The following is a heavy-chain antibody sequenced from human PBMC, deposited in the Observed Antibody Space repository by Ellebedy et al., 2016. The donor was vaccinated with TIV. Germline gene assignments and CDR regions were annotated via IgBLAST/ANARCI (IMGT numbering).Heavy chain of an antibody. J-gene: IGHJ4*02. V-gene: IGHV3-74*01. Sequence: GESLKISCAASGFTFSSYWMHCVRQAPGKGLELVSRSDGGGTRTTYANSVKGRFTISRDTAKNTLYLQMNSLRAEDTAVYYCARGQWYCKGGSCYTRYFDYWGQGTLVTVSS. CDR2: SDGGGTRT. CDR3: ARGQWYCKGGSCYTRYFDY. D-gene: IGHD2-15*01. CDR1: GFTFSSYW.